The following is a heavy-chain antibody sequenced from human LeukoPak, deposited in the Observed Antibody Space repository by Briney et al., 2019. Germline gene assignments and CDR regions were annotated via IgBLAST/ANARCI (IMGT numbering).Heavy chain of an antibody. CDR3: ATGIMITFGGVIAPFDY. CDR1: GFTFSSYS. CDR2: ISSSSSYI. V-gene: IGHV3-21*01. J-gene: IGHJ4*02. D-gene: IGHD3-16*02. Sequence: GGSLSLSCAASGFTFSSYSMNWVRQAPGKGLEWVSSISSSSSYIYYADSVKGRFTISRDNAKNSLYLQMNSLRAEDTAVYYCATGIMITFGGVIAPFDYWGQGTLVTVSS.